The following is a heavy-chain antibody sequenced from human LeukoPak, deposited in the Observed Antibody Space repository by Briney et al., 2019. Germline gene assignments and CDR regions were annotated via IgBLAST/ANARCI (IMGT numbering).Heavy chain of an antibody. Sequence: TGGSLRLSCAASGFSFSSYGMNWVRQTPGKGLEWVTFIRFDGSNKYYADSVRGRFTISRDNSKNTPCLQMTSLRTEDTAVYYCARGPGVIWGAKSQTFDYWGQGTLITVSS. CDR3: ARGPGVIWGAKSQTFDY. V-gene: IGHV3-30*02. CDR1: GFSFSSYG. J-gene: IGHJ4*02. D-gene: IGHD1-26*01. CDR2: IRFDGSNK.